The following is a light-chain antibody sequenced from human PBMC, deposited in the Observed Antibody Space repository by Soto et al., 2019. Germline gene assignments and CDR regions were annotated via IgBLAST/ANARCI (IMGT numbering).Light chain of an antibody. CDR3: QQRSSWPS. J-gene: IGKJ3*01. V-gene: IGKV3-11*01. CDR2: DAF. CDR1: QSVSSF. Sequence: EXVLTQSPVILSLSPGDRATLSCRASQSVSSFIAWYQQKPGQAPRLLIYDAFNRASGIPARFSGSGSGTDFTLTISSLEPEDFAVYYCQQRSSWPSFGPGTKVDVK.